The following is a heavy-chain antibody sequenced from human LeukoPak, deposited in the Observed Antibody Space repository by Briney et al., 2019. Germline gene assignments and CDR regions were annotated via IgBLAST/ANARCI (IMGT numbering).Heavy chain of an antibody. CDR3: ARDATPVYYDSSGMIDY. V-gene: IGHV4-31*03. Sequence: SETLSLTCTVSGGSLSSGGYYWSWIRQHPGRGLEWIGYIYYSGSTYYNPSLKSRVTISVDTSKNQFSLKLSSVTAADTAVYYCARDATPVYYDSSGMIDYWGQGTLVTVSS. CDR1: GGSLSSGGYY. J-gene: IGHJ4*02. D-gene: IGHD3-22*01. CDR2: IYYSGST.